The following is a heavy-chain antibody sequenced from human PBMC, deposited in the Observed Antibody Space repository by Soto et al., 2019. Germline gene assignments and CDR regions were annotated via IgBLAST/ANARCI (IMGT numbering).Heavy chain of an antibody. D-gene: IGHD3-16*01. V-gene: IGHV1-18*04. J-gene: IGHJ6*02. CDR3: ARGLGTNGLDV. CDR2: ISTYSGNT. CDR1: GYKFITYG. Sequence: AASVKVSCKASGYKFITYGITWVRQAPGQGLEWMGGISTYSGNTDYAQSLQDRVTMTTDTSTSTVYMELGSLRSDDTAVYYCARGLGTNGLDVWGQGNAVTVSS.